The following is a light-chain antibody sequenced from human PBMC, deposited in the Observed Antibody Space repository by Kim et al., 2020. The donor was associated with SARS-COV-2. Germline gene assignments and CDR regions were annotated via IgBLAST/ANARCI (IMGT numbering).Light chain of an antibody. CDR1: DSISKW. Sequence: DIQMTQSPSTLSASVGDRVTITCRASDSISKWLAWYQQKPGKAPKFLIFEASILESGVPSRFSGSGSGTEFTLTISSLQPEDFATYYCQQYFHYPLTFGGGTKLEI. CDR2: EAS. J-gene: IGKJ4*01. CDR3: QQYFHYPLT. V-gene: IGKV1-5*03.